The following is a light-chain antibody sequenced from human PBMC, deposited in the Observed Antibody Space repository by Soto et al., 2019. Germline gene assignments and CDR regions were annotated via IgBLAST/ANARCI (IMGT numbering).Light chain of an antibody. V-gene: IGLV2-14*01. CDR2: DVT. CDR3: SSFTSSITYV. J-gene: IGLJ1*01. Sequence: QSVLTQPASVSGSPGQSITISCTGTSSDVGGYNSVSWYRQDPGKAPKIMIYDVTNRPSGVPNRFSGSKSGNTASLTISGLQAEDEADYYCSSFTSSITYVFGTGTKVTV. CDR1: SSDVGGYNS.